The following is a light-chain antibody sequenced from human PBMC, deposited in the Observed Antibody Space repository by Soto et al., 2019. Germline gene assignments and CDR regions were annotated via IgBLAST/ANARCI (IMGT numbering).Light chain of an antibody. CDR2: GAS. J-gene: IGKJ2*01. V-gene: IGKV3-20*01. Sequence: EIVLTQSPGTLSLSPGERATLSCRASQSVSSSYLAWYQQKPGQAPRLLIYGASSRATGIPDRFSGSGSGTDFTLTISRLEPEDFAVYYCQQYGSSPPYTFGQGNTLESK. CDR3: QQYGSSPPYT. CDR1: QSVSSSY.